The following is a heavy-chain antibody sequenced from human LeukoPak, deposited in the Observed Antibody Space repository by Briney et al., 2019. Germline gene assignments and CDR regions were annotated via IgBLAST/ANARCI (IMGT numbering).Heavy chain of an antibody. Sequence: SETLSLTCAVYSGSFSGYYWTWFRQPPGKGLEWIGEFNHNWGTKYNPSLNSRVTISVDTSNNHLSLKLTPVTAADTAVYYCAASIWFGIYPDYWGQGTLVTVSS. CDR2: FNHNWGT. V-gene: IGHV4-34*01. CDR3: AASIWFGIYPDY. J-gene: IGHJ4*02. D-gene: IGHD3-10*01. CDR1: SGSFSGYY.